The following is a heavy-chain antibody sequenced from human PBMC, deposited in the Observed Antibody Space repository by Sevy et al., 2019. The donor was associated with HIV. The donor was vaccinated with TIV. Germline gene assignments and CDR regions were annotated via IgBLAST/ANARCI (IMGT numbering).Heavy chain of an antibody. J-gene: IGHJ4*02. CDR2: ISDSAYNT. CDR1: GFTFSNYA. CDR3: TKDEAYTVATSYYFDY. Sequence: GGSLRLSCAASGFTFSNYAMSWVRQAPGKGQEWVSGISDSAYNTYYADSVKGRFTISRDNSKNSLYLQMNSLRAEDTAVYYCTKDEAYTVATSYYFDYWGQGTLVTVSS. V-gene: IGHV3-23*01. D-gene: IGHD5-12*01.